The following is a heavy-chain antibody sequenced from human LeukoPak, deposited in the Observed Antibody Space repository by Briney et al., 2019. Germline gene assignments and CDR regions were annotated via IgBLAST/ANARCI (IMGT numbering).Heavy chain of an antibody. CDR3: ARVVRRPSAWFDP. D-gene: IGHD3-3*01. J-gene: IGHJ5*02. CDR1: GGSISSGGYY. CDR2: IYYSGST. V-gene: IGHV4-31*03. Sequence: SETLSLTCTVSGGSISSGGYYWRWIRQHPGKGLEWIGYIYYSGSTYYNPSLKSRVTISVDTSKNQFSLKLSSVTAADTAVYYCARVVRRPSAWFDPWGQGTLVTVSS.